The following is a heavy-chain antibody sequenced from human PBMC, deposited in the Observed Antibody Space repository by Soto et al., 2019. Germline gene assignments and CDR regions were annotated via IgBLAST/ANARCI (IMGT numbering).Heavy chain of an antibody. J-gene: IGHJ3*02. D-gene: IGHD6-19*01. CDR1: GFTFSSSS. Sequence: PXGSLRLTFAASGFTFSSSSMTWVRQASGKGLEWVSAISVGGTVTYYTDSVKGRFTISRDNSKNTLYLQMNSLRAEDTAVYYCTRNNSGRQGSAFDIWGQGTMVTVSS. V-gene: IGHV3-23*01. CDR3: TRNNSGRQGSAFDI. CDR2: ISVGGTVT.